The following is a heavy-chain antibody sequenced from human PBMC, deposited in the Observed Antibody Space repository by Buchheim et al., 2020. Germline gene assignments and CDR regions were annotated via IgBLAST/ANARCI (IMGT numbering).Heavy chain of an antibody. CDR3: ARDWSSSWYH. Sequence: EVQLVESGGGLVQPGGSLRLSCAASEFTFSNHWMSWVRQAPGKGLEWVANIKQDGSEKYYVDSVKGRFTISRDNSKNTLYLQMNSLRAEDTAVYYCARDWSSSWYHWGQGTL. V-gene: IGHV3-7*01. CDR1: EFTFSNHW. CDR2: IKQDGSEK. J-gene: IGHJ5*02. D-gene: IGHD6-13*01.